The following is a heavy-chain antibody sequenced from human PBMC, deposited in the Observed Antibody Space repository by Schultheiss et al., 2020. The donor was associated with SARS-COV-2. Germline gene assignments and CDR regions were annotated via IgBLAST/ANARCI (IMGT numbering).Heavy chain of an antibody. CDR3: ASFSSWQGIGY. CDR1: GFTFSSYA. D-gene: IGHD6-13*01. Sequence: GESLKISCSASGFTFSSYAMHWVRQAPGKGLEWVSAISGSGGSTYYADSVKGRFTISRDNAKNSLYLQMNSLRAEDTAVYYCASFSSWQGIGYWGQGTLVTVSS. J-gene: IGHJ4*02. CDR2: ISGSGGST. V-gene: IGHV3-23*01.